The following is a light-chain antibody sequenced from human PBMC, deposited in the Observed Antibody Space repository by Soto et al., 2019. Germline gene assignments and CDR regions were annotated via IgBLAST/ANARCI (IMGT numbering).Light chain of an antibody. Sequence: QSVLAQPASVSGSPGQSITISGTGTSSDVGGYNYVSWYQQHPGKAPKLIIYEVSNRPSGVSNRFSGSKSGDTASLTISGLHAEDEADFYCSSYTSSSTLYVFGTGTKV. CDR2: EVS. CDR3: SSYTSSSTLYV. J-gene: IGLJ1*01. V-gene: IGLV2-14*01. CDR1: SSDVGGYNY.